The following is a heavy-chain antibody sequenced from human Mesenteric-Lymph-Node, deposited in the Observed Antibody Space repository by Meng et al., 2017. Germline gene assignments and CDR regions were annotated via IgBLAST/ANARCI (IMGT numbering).Heavy chain of an antibody. V-gene: IGHV1-18*01. CDR2: ISAYNGNT. CDR1: GYTFTSYG. CDR3: ARAGYSSSREFDY. J-gene: IGHJ4*02. D-gene: IGHD6-13*01. Sequence: QVQLEQAGGEVKKPGAAAKDSCKASGYTFTSYGISWVRQAPGQGLEWMGWISAYNGNTNYAQKLQGRVTMTTDTSTGTAYMELRSLRSDDTAVYFCARAGYSSSREFDYWGQGTLVTVSS.